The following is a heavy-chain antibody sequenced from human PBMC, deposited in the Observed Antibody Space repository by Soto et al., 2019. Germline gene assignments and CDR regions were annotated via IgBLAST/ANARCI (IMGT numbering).Heavy chain of an antibody. CDR2: ISYDGSNK. J-gene: IGHJ5*02. CDR1: GFTFSSYG. D-gene: IGHD5-12*01. Sequence: QVQLVESGGGVVQPGRSLRLSCAASGFTFSSYGMHWVRQAPGKGLEWVAVISYDGSNKYYADSVKGRFTISRDNSKNTLYLQMNSLRAEDTAVYYCAKDIQGDIVATIGWFDPWGQGTLVTVSS. CDR3: AKDIQGDIVATIGWFDP. V-gene: IGHV3-30*18.